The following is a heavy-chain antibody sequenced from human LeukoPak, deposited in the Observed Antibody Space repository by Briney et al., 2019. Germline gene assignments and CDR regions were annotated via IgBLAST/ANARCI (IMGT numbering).Heavy chain of an antibody. D-gene: IGHD5-18*01. CDR3: AKDLYVDTAMDTVTSDY. V-gene: IGHV3-30*04. J-gene: IGHJ4*02. CDR1: GFTFSSYA. Sequence: GRSLRLSCAASGFTFSSYAMHWVRQAPGKGLEWVAVISYDGSNKYYADSVKGRFTISRDNSKNTLYLQMNSLRAEDTAVYYCAKDLYVDTAMDTVTSDYWGQGTLVTVSS. CDR2: ISYDGSNK.